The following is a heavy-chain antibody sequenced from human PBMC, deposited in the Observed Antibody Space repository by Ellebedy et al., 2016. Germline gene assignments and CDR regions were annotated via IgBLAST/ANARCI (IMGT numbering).Heavy chain of an antibody. D-gene: IGHD2-2*01. CDR3: ARGRTTSVVPAAISDY. CDR2: ISYDGSNK. J-gene: IGHJ4*02. Sequence: GGSLRLSCAASGFTFSSYAMHWVRQAPGKGLEWVAVISYDGSNKYYADSVKGRFTISRDNSKNTLYLQMNSLRAEDTAVYYCARGRTTSVVPAAISDYWGQGTLVTVSS. CDR1: GFTFSSYA. V-gene: IGHV3-30*04.